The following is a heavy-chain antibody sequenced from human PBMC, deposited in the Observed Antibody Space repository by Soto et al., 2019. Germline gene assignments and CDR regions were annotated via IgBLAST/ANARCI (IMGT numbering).Heavy chain of an antibody. CDR2: IYPGDSDT. V-gene: IGHV5-51*01. J-gene: IGHJ4*02. Sequence: PGESLKISCKISGYSFTSYWIGWVRQMPGKGLEWMGIIYPGDSDTRYSPSFQGQDTISADKSISTAYLQWSSLKATDTAMYYCARSMVVVAAIRTYYLDHWGQGTLVTVSS. D-gene: IGHD2-15*01. CDR1: GYSFTSYW. CDR3: ARSMVVVAAIRTYYLDH.